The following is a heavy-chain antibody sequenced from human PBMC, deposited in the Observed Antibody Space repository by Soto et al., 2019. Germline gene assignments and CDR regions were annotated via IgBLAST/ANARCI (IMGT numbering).Heavy chain of an antibody. CDR2: INVGNGNT. CDR3: AREGAHYTPLDH. V-gene: IGHV1-3*01. J-gene: IGHJ4*02. Sequence: ASVKVSCKASGYTFTDYSIHWVRQAPGQGLEWMGWINVGNGNTGYSRKFQGRVTNVRDMSASTAYIEVTSLTSEDTAIYYCAREGAHYTPLDHWGQGTLVTVSS. CDR1: GYTFTDYS. D-gene: IGHD2-15*01.